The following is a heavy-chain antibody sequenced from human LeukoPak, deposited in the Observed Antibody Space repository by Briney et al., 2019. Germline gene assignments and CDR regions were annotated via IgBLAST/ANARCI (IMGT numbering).Heavy chain of an antibody. V-gene: IGHV4-59*01. J-gene: IGHJ5*02. CDR2: IYYTGST. CDR3: ARAPSDYLNWFDP. Sequence: SETLSLTCTVSGGSINSYYWNWIRQPPGKGRDWIGYIYYTGSTNYNPSLKSRVTISVDTSKNQFSLKLSSVTAADTALYYCARAPSDYLNWFDPWGQGTLVTVSS. CDR1: GGSINSYY. D-gene: IGHD4/OR15-4a*01.